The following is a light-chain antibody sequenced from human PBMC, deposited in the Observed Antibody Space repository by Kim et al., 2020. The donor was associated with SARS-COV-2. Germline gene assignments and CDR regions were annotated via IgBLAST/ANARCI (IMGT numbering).Light chain of an antibody. V-gene: IGKV3-11*01. CDR2: DAS. Sequence: LAPGEDAPTSCRASRSVSSYLAWYQQKPGQAPRLLIYDASNRATGIPARFSGSGSGTDFTLTISSLEPEDFAVYYCQQRSNWRGTFGQGTKVDIK. J-gene: IGKJ1*01. CDR1: RSVSSY. CDR3: QQRSNWRGT.